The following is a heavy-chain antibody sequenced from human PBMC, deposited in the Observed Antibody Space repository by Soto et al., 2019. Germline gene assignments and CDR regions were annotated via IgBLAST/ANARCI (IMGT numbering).Heavy chain of an antibody. J-gene: IGHJ5*02. CDR1: GFTFSSYA. CDR3: AKVGPTNFDSKGICFDL. CDR2: ISGSGGST. Sequence: PGGSLRLSCAASGFTFSSYAMSWVRQAPGKGLEWVSAISGSGGSTYYADSVKGRFTISRDNSKNKLYLQMNSLRAEDTAVYYCAKVGPTNFDSKGICFDLWGQGTLVTDSS. V-gene: IGHV3-23*01. D-gene: IGHD3-22*01.